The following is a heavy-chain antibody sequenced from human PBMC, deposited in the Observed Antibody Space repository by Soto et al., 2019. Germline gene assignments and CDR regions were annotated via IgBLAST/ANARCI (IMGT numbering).Heavy chain of an antibody. CDR3: VASLAASGLNWLDP. D-gene: IGHD6-13*01. CDR1: GGSISEKY. Sequence: SETLSLTCIVSGGSISEKYWNWVRQPPGKGLEWIGLIFANGHTDYNPSLKSRVTMSVDASKNQFSLRLTSMTAADTAVYYCVASLAASGLNWLDPWGRGTLVTVSS. CDR2: IFANGHT. V-gene: IGHV4-4*07. J-gene: IGHJ5*02.